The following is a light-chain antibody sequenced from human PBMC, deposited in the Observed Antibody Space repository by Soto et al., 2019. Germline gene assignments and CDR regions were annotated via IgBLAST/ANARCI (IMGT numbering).Light chain of an antibody. J-gene: IGKJ2*01. CDR2: DAS. CDR1: QSVIGDY. Sequence: EIVLTQSPGTLSLSAGERATLSCRASQSVIGDYLAWYQHKPGQAPRLLIFDASSRATGIPDRFSGSGSGTDFTLTISRLEPEYFAVYYCQQYGTSAPYTFGQGTKLEIK. CDR3: QQYGTSAPYT. V-gene: IGKV3-20*01.